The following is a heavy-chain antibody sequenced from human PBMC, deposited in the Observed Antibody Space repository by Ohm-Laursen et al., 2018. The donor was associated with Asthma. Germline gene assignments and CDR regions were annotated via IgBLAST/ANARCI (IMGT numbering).Heavy chain of an antibody. CDR2: ISYDGSNK. D-gene: IGHD5-18*01. CDR3: ARGVDTPSDYYYGMDV. V-gene: IGHV3-30*03. CDR1: GFTFSSYG. Sequence: SLRLSCTASGFTFSSYGMHWVRQAPGKGLEWVAVISYDGSNKYYADSVKGRFTISRDNSKNTLYLQMNSLRAEDTAVYYCARGVDTPSDYYYGMDVWGQGTTVTVSS. J-gene: IGHJ6*02.